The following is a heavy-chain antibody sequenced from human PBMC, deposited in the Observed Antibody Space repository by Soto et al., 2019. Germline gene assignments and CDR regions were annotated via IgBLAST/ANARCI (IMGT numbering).Heavy chain of an antibody. D-gene: IGHD3-3*01. Sequence: QITLNESGPTQVKPRQTLTLTCTFSGFSLTTSGVGVGWIRQSPGKVPERLALIYWDDDKRYSPSPKSRLTITKDTSKAQVVLTMSDLDPADTTTYYCAHRVLRAVFGLVTTTTIDFDFWGQRTPVAVSS. CDR2: IYWDDDK. J-gene: IGHJ4*02. CDR1: GFSLTTSGVG. CDR3: AHRVLRAVFGLVTTTTIDFDF. V-gene: IGHV2-5*02.